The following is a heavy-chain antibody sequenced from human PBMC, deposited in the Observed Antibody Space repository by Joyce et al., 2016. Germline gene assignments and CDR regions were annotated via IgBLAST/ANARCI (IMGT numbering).Heavy chain of an antibody. CDR2: IKPDGTRF. CDR3: ARLVSLRGFFYWHFDL. J-gene: IGHJ2*01. D-gene: IGHD2-21*01. CDR1: EFSLSNFW. V-gene: IGHV3-74*01. Sequence: EVQLVESGGGLVQPGGSLRLSCAASEFSLSNFWVHWVGQVPGKGLLWVSRIKPDGTRFSYADVVSGRFSISRDNAKNTVSLQMNSLTAEDTAIYYCARLVSLRGFFYWHFDLWGRGTLVTVSS.